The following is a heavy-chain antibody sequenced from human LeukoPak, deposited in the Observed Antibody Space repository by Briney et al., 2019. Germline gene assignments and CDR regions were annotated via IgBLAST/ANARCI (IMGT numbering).Heavy chain of an antibody. CDR1: GGSISSSSYY. D-gene: IGHD2/OR15-2a*01. J-gene: IGHJ3*02. V-gene: IGHV4-39*07. CDR2: IYYSGST. Sequence: SETLSLTCTVSGGSISSSSYYWGWIRQPPGKGLEWIGSIYYSGSTYYNPSLKSRVTISVDTSKNQFSLKLSSVTAADTAVYYCARDTGLSHAFDIWGQGTMVTVSS. CDR3: ARDTGLSHAFDI.